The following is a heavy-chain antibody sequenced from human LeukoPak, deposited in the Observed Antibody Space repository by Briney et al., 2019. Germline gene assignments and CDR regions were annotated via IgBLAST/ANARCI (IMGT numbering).Heavy chain of an antibody. Sequence: ASVKVSCKASGGTFSSYAISWVRQAPGQGLEWMTWISVYNGNTNYAQKLQGRVTMTTDTSTSTAYMELRSLRSDDTAVYYCARTYGSGSPYFDYWGQGTLVTVSS. CDR2: ISVYNGNT. CDR1: GGTFSSYA. D-gene: IGHD3-10*01. J-gene: IGHJ4*02. V-gene: IGHV1-18*01. CDR3: ARTYGSGSPYFDY.